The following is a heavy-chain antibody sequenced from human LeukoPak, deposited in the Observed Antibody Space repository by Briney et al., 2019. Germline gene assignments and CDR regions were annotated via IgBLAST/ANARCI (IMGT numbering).Heavy chain of an antibody. CDR2: ISYDGSNK. CDR3: ARDHDFWSGPLDY. CDR1: GFTFSSYA. J-gene: IGHJ4*02. D-gene: IGHD3-3*01. Sequence: HTGGSLRLSCAASGFTFSSYAMHWVRQAPGKGLEWAAVISYDGSNKYYADSVKGRFTISRDNSKNTLYLQMNSLRAEDTAVYYCARDHDFWSGPLDYWGQGTLVTVSS. V-gene: IGHV3-30-3*01.